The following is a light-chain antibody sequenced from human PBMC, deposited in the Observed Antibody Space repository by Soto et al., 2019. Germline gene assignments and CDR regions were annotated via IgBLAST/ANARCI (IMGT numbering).Light chain of an antibody. CDR2: AAS. V-gene: IGKV1-39*01. Sequence: IQMTQSPSSLSASVGDRVTITCRASQSISSYLNWYQQKPGKAPKLLLYAASILQSGVPSRFSGSGSGTDFTLTISSLQPEDFATYYCQQSYSTPLTFGGGTQVEIK. J-gene: IGKJ4*01. CDR1: QSISSY. CDR3: QQSYSTPLT.